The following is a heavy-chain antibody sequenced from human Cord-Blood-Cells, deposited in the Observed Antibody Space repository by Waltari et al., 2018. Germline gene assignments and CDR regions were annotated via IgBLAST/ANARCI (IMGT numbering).Heavy chain of an antibody. CDR3: ARHSYYDSSGYFNWFDP. J-gene: IGHJ5*02. CDR2: IYYSGSP. V-gene: IGHV4-39*01. Sequence: QLQLQESGPGLVKPSETLSLTCTVSGGSISSSSYYWGWIRQPPGKGLEWIGSIYYSGSPYYNPSLKSRVTISVDTSKNQFSLKLSSVTAADTAVYYCARHSYYDSSGYFNWFDPWGQGTLVTVSS. D-gene: IGHD3-22*01. CDR1: GGSISSSSYY.